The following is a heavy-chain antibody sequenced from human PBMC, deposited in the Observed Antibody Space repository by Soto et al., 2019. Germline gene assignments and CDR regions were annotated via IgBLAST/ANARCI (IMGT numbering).Heavy chain of an antibody. V-gene: IGHV5-51*01. J-gene: IGHJ6*02. D-gene: IGHD6-19*01. CDR2: IYPGDSDP. CDR1: GYSFTSYW. CDR3: ARYASGGTSLGMDV. Sequence: XESLKICFKAAGYSFTSYWIGWVRQIPGKGLEWVGIIYPGDSDPDYSPSFQGQVTISADKSISTAYLQWSSLKASDTAMYYCARYASGGTSLGMDVWGQGTTVTVSS.